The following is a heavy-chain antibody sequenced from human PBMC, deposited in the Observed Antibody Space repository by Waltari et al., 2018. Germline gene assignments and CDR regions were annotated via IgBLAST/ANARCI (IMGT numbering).Heavy chain of an antibody. J-gene: IGHJ4*02. CDR2: IRSKPNNYAT. V-gene: IGHV3-73*01. CDR1: AFPFRGST. CDR3: TGGAVTGTDF. D-gene: IGHD6-13*01. Sequence: EVQVVESGGGLVQPGGSLKPPCPTSAFPFRGSTIHLVRQTSGKGMEWIGRIRSKPNNYATRYTASVEGRFTISRDDSENTAYLQMSSLMTEDTAVYYCTGGAVTGTDFWGQGTLVTVSS.